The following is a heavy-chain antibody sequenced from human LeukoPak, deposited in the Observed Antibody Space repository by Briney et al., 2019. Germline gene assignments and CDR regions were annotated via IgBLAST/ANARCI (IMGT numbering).Heavy chain of an antibody. CDR3: ARDKDGMDV. J-gene: IGHJ6*02. V-gene: IGHV1-2*02. Sequence: ASVKVSCKASGNAFTDYYMNGVRQAPGQGLEWSGWINPKIGGTNYTQKFQGRVTMTRDTPITTAYMELNRLISDDSAVYYCARDKDGMDVWGQGTTVTVSS. D-gene: IGHD2-15*01. CDR2: INPKIGGT. CDR1: GNAFTDYY.